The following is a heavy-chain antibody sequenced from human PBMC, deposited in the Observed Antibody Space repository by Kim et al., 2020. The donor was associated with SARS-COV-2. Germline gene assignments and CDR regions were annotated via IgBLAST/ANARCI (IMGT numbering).Heavy chain of an antibody. D-gene: IGHD3-9*01. V-gene: IGHV3-33*05. Sequence: GGSLRLSCAASGFTFSSYGMHWVRQAPRKGLEWVAVISYDGSNKYYADSVKGRFTISRDNSKNTLYLQMNSLRAEDTAVYYCARDLKYYDILTGYLRPYYYYYYGMDVWGQGTTVTVSS. CDR1: GFTFSSYG. CDR3: ARDLKYYDILTGYLRPYYYYYYGMDV. J-gene: IGHJ6*02. CDR2: ISYDGSNK.